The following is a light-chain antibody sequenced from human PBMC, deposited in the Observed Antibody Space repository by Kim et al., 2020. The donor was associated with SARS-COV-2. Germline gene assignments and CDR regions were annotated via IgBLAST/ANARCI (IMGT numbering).Light chain of an antibody. CDR2: KAS. Sequence: SVEAKVTISCRASQPISSSLTWYQQRAEKAPRLLIYKASSVETGVPSRFSGSGSGTEFTLTITSLQPDDFAAYYCQQHDSYPWTFGQGTKVDIK. CDR1: QPISSS. CDR3: QQHDSYPWT. V-gene: IGKV1-5*03. J-gene: IGKJ1*01.